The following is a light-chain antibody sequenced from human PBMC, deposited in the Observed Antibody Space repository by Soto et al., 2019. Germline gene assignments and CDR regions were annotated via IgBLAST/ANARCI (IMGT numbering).Light chain of an antibody. CDR2: EVS. J-gene: IGLJ1*01. CDR3: NSYTSSSTFV. CDR1: SSDVGGYNY. Sequence: QSALTQPASVSGSPGQSITISCTGTSSDVGGYNYVSWYQQHPGKAPKLMIYEVSNRPSGVSNRFSGSRSGNTASLTISGLQVEDEAEYYCNSYTSSSTFVFGTGTKLTVL. V-gene: IGLV2-14*01.